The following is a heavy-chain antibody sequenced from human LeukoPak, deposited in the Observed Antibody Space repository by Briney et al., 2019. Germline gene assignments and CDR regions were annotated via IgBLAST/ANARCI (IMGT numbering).Heavy chain of an antibody. V-gene: IGHV3-30*02. J-gene: IGHJ4*02. CDR1: GFTFSSYG. CDR2: IRYGGSNK. Sequence: GGSLRLSCAASGFTFSSYGMHWVRQAPGKGLGWVAFIRYGGSNKYYADSVKGRFTISRDNSKNTLYLQMNSLRAEDTAVYYCAPRSGHCSSTSCRGIDYWGQGTLVTVSS. D-gene: IGHD2-2*01. CDR3: APRSGHCSSTSCRGIDY.